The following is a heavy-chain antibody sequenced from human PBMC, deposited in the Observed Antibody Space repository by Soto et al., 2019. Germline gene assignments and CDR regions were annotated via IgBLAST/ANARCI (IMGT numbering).Heavy chain of an antibody. V-gene: IGHV3-30-3*01. CDR2: ISYDGSNK. J-gene: IGHJ4*02. CDR3: ASCGMKQWLVKCPFDY. CDR1: GFTFSSYA. D-gene: IGHD6-19*01. Sequence: PGGSLRLSCAASGFTFSSYAMHWVRQAPGKGLEWVAVISYDGSNKYYADSVKGRFTISRDNSKNTLYLQMNSLRAEDTAVYYCASCGMKQWLVKCPFDYWGQGTLVTSPQ.